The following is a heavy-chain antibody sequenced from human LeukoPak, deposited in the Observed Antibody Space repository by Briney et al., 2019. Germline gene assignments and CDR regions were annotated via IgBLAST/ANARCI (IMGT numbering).Heavy chain of an antibody. CDR2: ISSSASTI. V-gene: IGHV3-11*04. J-gene: IGHJ3*02. D-gene: IGHD3-3*01. CDR1: GFTFSDYY. CDR3: ARVDFLSNAFDI. Sequence: GGSLRLSCAASGFTFSDYYMTWIRQAPGKGLEWLSYISSSASTINYADSVKGRFTISMDNAKNSLHLQMNSLSADDTAVYYCARVDFLSNAFDIWGQGTMVTFSS.